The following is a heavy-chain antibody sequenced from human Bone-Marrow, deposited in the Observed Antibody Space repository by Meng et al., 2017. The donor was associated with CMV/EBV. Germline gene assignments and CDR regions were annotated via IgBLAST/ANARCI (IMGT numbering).Heavy chain of an antibody. J-gene: IGHJ3*02. CDR2: IGTAGDT. V-gene: IGHV3-13*01. D-gene: IGHD2-21*01. CDR1: GFTFSSYG. CDR3: AKDGEAYCGGDCYFYAFDI. Sequence: ETLSLTCAASGFTFSSYGMHWVRQATGKGLEWVSAIGTAGDTYYPGSVKGQFTISRENAKNSLYLQMNSLRAGDTAVYYCAKDGEAYCGGDCYFYAFDIWGQGTMVTVSS.